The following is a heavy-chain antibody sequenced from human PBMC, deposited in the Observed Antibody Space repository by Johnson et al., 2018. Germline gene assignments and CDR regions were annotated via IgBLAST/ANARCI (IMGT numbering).Heavy chain of an antibody. D-gene: IGHD6-19*01. CDR3: ARVAVAVTHYYYYYMDV. V-gene: IGHV3-7*01. J-gene: IGHJ6*03. CDR1: GFTFSRYW. CDR2: IKQDGSEK. Sequence: VQLVQSGGGLVQPGGSLRLSCAASGFTFSRYWMTWVRQAPGKGLEWVANIKQDGSEKYYVDSVKGRFTFSRDNDRNSLFLQMNSLRAEDTAVYYCARVAVAVTHYYYYYMDVWGKGTTVTVS.